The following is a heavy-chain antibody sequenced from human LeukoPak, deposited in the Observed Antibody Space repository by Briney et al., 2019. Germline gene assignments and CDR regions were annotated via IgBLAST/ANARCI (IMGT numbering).Heavy chain of an antibody. CDR1: KFIFSSYG. J-gene: IGHJ4*02. CDR2: ISYDGSQK. Sequence: GGSLRLSCAASKFIFSSYGMHWVRQAPGKGPEWVAVISYDGSQKYYADSVKGRFTISRDNSKNTLYLQMNSLRAEDTAVYYCTKGSYGSGSYYYFDYWGQGTLVTVSS. V-gene: IGHV3-30*18. CDR3: TKGSYGSGSYYYFDY. D-gene: IGHD3-10*01.